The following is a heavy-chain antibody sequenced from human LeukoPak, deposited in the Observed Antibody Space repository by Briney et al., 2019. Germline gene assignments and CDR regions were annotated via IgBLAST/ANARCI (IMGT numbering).Heavy chain of an antibody. Sequence: GGSLRLSCAASGFTFSNYAMSWVRPAPGTGLEWVSGISGCGGSTYYANSVRGRFTISRDNSKNTLLLQMNSLRAEDTAVYYCAKGDYGGRGFDYWGQGTLVTISS. J-gene: IGHJ4*02. CDR1: GFTFSNYA. V-gene: IGHV3-23*01. CDR3: AKGDYGGRGFDY. CDR2: ISGCGGST. D-gene: IGHD4-17*01.